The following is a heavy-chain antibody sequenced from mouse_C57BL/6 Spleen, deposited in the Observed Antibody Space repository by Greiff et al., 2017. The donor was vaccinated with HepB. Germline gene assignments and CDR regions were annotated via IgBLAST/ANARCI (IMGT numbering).Heavy chain of an antibody. Sequence: QVQLKQSGAELARPGASVKMSCKASGYTFTSYTMHWVKQRPGQGLEWIGYINTSSGYTKYNQKFKDKATLTADKSSSTAYMQLSSLTSEDSAVYYCASSNYGYYAMDYWGQGPSVTVYS. CDR2: INTSSGYT. CDR1: GYTFTSYT. V-gene: IGHV1-4*01. J-gene: IGHJ4*01. D-gene: IGHD2-5*01. CDR3: ASSNYGYYAMDY.